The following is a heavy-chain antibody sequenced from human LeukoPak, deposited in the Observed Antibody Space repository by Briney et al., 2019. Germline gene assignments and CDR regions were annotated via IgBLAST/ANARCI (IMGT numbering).Heavy chain of an antibody. J-gene: IGHJ4*02. CDR2: IYYSGST. CDR3: ARLSSRLNYYDSSGYYYFDY. Sequence: PSETLSLTCAVSGYSISSGYYWGWIRQPPGKGLEWIGSIYYSGSTYYNPSLKSRVTISVDTSKNQFSLKLSSVTAADTAVYYCARLSSRLNYYDSSGYYYFDYWGQGTLVTVSS. D-gene: IGHD3-22*01. CDR1: GYSISSGYY. V-gene: IGHV4-38-2*01.